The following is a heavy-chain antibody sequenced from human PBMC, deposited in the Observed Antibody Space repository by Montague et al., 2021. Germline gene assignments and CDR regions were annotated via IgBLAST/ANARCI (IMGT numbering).Heavy chain of an antibody. Sequence: SETLSLTCTVSGGSISSNSYWWAWIRRPPGKGLEYVGTTFNTGSSYYSPSLKSRVTISVDTSKNQFSLRLSAVTAADTAVYYCARPLYCIGGSCYSGFDPWGQGTLVTVSS. CDR1: GGSISSNSYW. V-gene: IGHV4-39*01. J-gene: IGHJ5*02. CDR3: ARPLYCIGGSCYSGFDP. CDR2: TFNTGSS. D-gene: IGHD2-15*01.